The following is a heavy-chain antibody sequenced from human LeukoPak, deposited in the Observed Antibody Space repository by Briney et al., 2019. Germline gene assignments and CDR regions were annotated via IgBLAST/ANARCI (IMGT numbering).Heavy chain of an antibody. Sequence: PGGSLRPSCAASGFTFSSYEMNWVRQAPGKGLEWVSYISSSGSTIYYADSVKGRFTISRDNAKNSLYLQMNSLRAEDTAVYYCARDSTVDYYYYYMDVWGKGTTVTISS. CDR2: ISSSGSTI. CDR1: GFTFSSYE. CDR3: ARDSTVDYYYYYMDV. D-gene: IGHD4-17*01. J-gene: IGHJ6*03. V-gene: IGHV3-48*03.